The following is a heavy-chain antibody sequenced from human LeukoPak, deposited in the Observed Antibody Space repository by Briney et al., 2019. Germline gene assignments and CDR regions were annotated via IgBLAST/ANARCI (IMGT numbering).Heavy chain of an antibody. J-gene: IGHJ3*02. CDR2: ISSSGSTI. V-gene: IGHV3-11*01. Sequence: GGSLRLSCAASGFTFSDYYMSWIRQAPGKGLEWVSYISSSGSTIYYADSVKGRFTISRDNAKNSLYLQMNSLRAEDTAVYYXXRXPLXGVSDLDAFDIWGQGTMVTVSS. D-gene: IGHD3-16*01. CDR1: GFTFSDYY. CDR3: XRXPLXGVSDLDAFDI.